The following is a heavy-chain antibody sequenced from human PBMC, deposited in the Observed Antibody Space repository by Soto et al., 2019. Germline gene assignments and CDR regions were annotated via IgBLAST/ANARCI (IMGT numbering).Heavy chain of an antibody. Sequence: QVHLQESGPGLVKPSETLSLTCAVSSAFLDSDNWSWIRQPPGKGLEWIGYIYPNGRTNYNPSLRGRVAISIDKSKNQFSLRLDSVFAADAAVYFCARMRGLGEISPFFDHWGQGTLVTVSS. D-gene: IGHD3-16*02. V-gene: IGHV4-59*01. CDR3: ARMRGLGEISPFFDH. CDR2: IYPNGRT. CDR1: SAFLDSDN. J-gene: IGHJ4*02.